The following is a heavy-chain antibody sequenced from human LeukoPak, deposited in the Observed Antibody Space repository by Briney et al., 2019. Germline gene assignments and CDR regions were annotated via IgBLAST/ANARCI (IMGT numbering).Heavy chain of an antibody. CDR3: AKDLTYCSSTSCYGKPSGYYYGMDV. D-gene: IGHD2-2*01. J-gene: IGHJ6*02. CDR1: GFTFSIYA. V-gene: IGHV3-23*01. CDR2: ISGSGGST. Sequence: HPGGSLRLSCAASGFTFSIYAMSWVRRAPGKGLEWVSAISGSGGSTYYADSVKGRFTISRDNSKNTLYLQMNSLRAEDTAVYYCAKDLTYCSSTSCYGKPSGYYYGMDVWGQGTTVTVSS.